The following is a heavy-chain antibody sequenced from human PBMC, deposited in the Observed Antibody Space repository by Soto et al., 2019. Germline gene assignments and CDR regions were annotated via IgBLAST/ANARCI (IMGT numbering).Heavy chain of an antibody. D-gene: IGHD1-26*01. CDR2: INHSGNT. Sequence: LSLTCAVYGGSLSGYYWSWIRQPPGKALEWIGEINHSGNTNYNPSLKTRVTISVDTSKNQLFLNLSSVTAADTAMYYCARHHVRGRTIAGAAEFWGQGTLVTVSS. J-gene: IGHJ4*02. CDR3: ARHHVRGRTIAGAAEF. V-gene: IGHV4-34*01. CDR1: GGSLSGYY.